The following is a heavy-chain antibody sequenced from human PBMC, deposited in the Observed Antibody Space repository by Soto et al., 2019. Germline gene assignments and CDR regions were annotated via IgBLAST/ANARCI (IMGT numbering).Heavy chain of an antibody. D-gene: IGHD1-26*01. V-gene: IGHV4-4*02. CDR1: GASIRSNNR. Sequence: SETLSLTCAVSGASIRSNNRWSWVRQPPGKGLEWIGEIFHSGSTNYNPSLKTRLTISVDKSKNQFSLKLSSVTAADTAIYYCARVYSGSYSDSWGRGTLVTVSS. CDR3: ARVYSGSYSDS. J-gene: IGHJ4*02. CDR2: IFHSGST.